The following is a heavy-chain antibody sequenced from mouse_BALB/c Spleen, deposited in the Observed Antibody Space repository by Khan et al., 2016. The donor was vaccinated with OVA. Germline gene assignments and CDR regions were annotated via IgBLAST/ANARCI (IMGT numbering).Heavy chain of an antibody. D-gene: IGHD2-14*01. CDR1: GDSITSGY. CDR2: IIYTGSI. Sequence: EVQLQESGPSLVKPSQTLSLTCSVTGDSITSGYWNWIRKFPGNKFEFMGYIIYTGSIYYNPSLKSRLSITRHTSKNQYYLQLNSVTTEDTATYYCARSTYRYAVAYWGQGTLVTVSA. CDR3: ARSTYRYAVAY. J-gene: IGHJ3*01. V-gene: IGHV3-8*02.